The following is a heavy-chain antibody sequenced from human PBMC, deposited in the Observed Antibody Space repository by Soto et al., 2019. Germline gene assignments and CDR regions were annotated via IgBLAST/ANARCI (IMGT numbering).Heavy chain of an antibody. J-gene: IGHJ2*01. D-gene: IGHD7-27*01. Sequence: SETLSLTCTVSGGSISSYYWSWIRQPPGKGLEWIGYIYYSGSTNYNPSLKSRVTISVDTSKNQFSLKLSSVTAADTAVYYCARETLTKTGISYWYFDLWGRGTLVTVSS. CDR3: ARETLTKTGISYWYFDL. V-gene: IGHV4-59*01. CDR2: IYYSGST. CDR1: GGSISSYY.